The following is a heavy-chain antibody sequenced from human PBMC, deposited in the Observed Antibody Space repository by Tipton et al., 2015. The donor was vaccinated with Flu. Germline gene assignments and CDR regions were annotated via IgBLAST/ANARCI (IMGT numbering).Heavy chain of an antibody. J-gene: IGHJ5*02. CDR3: ARRDYSNYVSDPKNWFDP. V-gene: IGHV4-38-2*01. CDR1: GDSIGSDYY. Sequence: LRLSCSVSGDSIGSDYYWGWIRQSPGKGLEWIANMYRSGNTYYNPSLQSRVTTSIDKSKNQFSLKLTSVTAADTAIYYCARRDYSNYVSDPKNWFDPWGRGIRVTVSS. CDR2: MYRSGNT. D-gene: IGHD4-11*01.